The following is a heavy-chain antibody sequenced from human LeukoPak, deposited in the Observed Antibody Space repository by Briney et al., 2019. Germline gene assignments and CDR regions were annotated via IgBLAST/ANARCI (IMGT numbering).Heavy chain of an antibody. CDR3: ARQSAYNWFDP. V-gene: IGHV5-51*01. CDR2: IYPGDSDT. J-gene: IGHJ5*02. Sequence: GESLQISCQGSGYSFTSYWIGWVRQMPGKGLEWMGIIYPGDSDTRYSPSFQGQVTISADKSISTAYLQWSSLKASDTAMYYCARQSAYNWFDPWGQGTLVTVSS. CDR1: GYSFTSYW.